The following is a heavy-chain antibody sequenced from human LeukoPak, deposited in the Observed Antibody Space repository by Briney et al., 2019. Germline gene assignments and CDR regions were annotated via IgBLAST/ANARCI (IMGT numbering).Heavy chain of an antibody. CDR2: IYPADSDI. D-gene: IGHD2-15*01. CDR3: ARQEYCSGASCYTWFDP. V-gene: IGHV5-51*01. J-gene: IGHJ5*02. CDR1: GYSINNYW. Sequence: GESLKISCRGSGYSINNYWIAWVRQMPGKGLEWMGIIYPADSDIRYSPSFQGQVTISADKSISAAYLQWNSLKASDTAMYYCARQEYCSGASCYTWFDPWGQGTLVTVSS.